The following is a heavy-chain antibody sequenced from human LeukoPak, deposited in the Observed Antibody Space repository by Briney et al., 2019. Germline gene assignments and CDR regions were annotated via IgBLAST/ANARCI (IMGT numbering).Heavy chain of an antibody. CDR3: ASHTYYDILTGPY. D-gene: IGHD3-9*01. J-gene: IGHJ4*02. CDR1: TFTVSDKY. V-gene: IGHV3-66*04. Sequence: GGSLRLSCASSTFTVSDKYMNWVRQAPGKSLEWVSVIYGDGSTYYADSVKGRFTISRDNAKNSLYLQMNSLRAEDTAVYYCASHTYYDILTGPYWGQGTLVTVSS. CDR2: IYGDGST.